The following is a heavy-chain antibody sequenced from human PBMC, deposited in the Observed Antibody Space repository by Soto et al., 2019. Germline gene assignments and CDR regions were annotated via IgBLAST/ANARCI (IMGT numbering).Heavy chain of an antibody. V-gene: IGHV3-9*01. CDR3: AKDHDEDFGYDLDYFNS. CDR2: ISWEGGSI. CDR1: GFNFDDFA. D-gene: IGHD5-12*01. Sequence: GGSLRLSCAASGFNFDDFAMHWVRRAPGKGLEWVSGISWEGGSIGYADSVKGRFIISRDNAKNSLFLQMNSLTADATALYYCAKDHDEDFGYDLDYFNSWGQGT. J-gene: IGHJ4*02.